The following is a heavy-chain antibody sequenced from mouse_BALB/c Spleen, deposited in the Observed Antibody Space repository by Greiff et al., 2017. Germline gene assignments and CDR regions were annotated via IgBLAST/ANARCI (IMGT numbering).Heavy chain of an antibody. CDR2: IWAGGST. D-gene: IGHD1-2*01. CDR3: ARDSLLPFDY. V-gene: IGHV2-9*02. CDR1: GFSLTSYG. J-gene: IGHJ2*01. Sequence: VQGVESGPGLVAPSQSLSITCTVSGFSLTSYGVHWVRQPPGKGLEWLGVIWAGGSTNYNSALMSRLSISKDNSKSQVFLKMNSLQTDDTAMYYCARDSLLPFDYWGQGTTLTVSS.